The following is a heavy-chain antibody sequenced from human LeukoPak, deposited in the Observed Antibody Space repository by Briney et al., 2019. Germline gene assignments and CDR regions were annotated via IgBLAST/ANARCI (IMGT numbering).Heavy chain of an antibody. D-gene: IGHD3-9*01. V-gene: IGHV4-4*07. Sequence: SETLSLTCTVSGGSISSYYWSWIRQPAGKGLEWIGRIYTSGSTNYNPSLKSRVTMSVDTSKNQFSLKLSSVTAADTPVYYCARGGRYFDWLIVNDAFGIVGPGKKVNGSS. CDR1: GGSISSYY. J-gene: IGHJ3*02. CDR2: IYTSGST. CDR3: ARGGRYFDWLIVNDAFGI.